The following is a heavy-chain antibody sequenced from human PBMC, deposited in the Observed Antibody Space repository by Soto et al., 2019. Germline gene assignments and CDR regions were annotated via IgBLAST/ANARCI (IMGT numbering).Heavy chain of an antibody. J-gene: IGHJ6*02. V-gene: IGHV3-53*01. CDR3: ARDGDQYCTNGVCSWDYYYGMDV. D-gene: IGHD2-8*01. CDR1: GFTVSSNY. Sequence: GGSLRLSCAASGFTVSSNYMSWVRQAPGKGLEWVSVIYSGGGTYYADSVKGRFTISRDNSKNTLYLQMNSLRAEDTAVYYCARDGDQYCTNGVCSWDYYYGMDVWGQGTTVTVSS. CDR2: IYSGGGT.